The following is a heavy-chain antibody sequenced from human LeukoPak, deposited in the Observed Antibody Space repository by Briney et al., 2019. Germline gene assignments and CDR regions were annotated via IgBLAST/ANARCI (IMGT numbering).Heavy chain of an antibody. V-gene: IGHV1-8*02. D-gene: IGHD6-6*01. CDR3: ARDLSIAARPEDY. Sequence: ASVKVSCKASGYTFTSYDINWVRQATGQGLEWMGWMNPNSGNTGYAQKLQGRVTMTTDTSTSTAYMELRSLRSDDTAVYYCARDLSIAARPEDYWGQGTLVTVSS. J-gene: IGHJ4*02. CDR2: MNPNSGNT. CDR1: GYTFTSYD.